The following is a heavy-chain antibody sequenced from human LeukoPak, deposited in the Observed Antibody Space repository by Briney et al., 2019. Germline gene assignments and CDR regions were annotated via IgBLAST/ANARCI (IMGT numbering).Heavy chain of an antibody. D-gene: IGHD6-19*01. V-gene: IGHV1-2*02. Sequence: GASVKVSKASGYTFSDYYMHWVRQAPEQRLKWMGWINPKTGGTRCSQKFQGRVTMTKDTSISTAYMELTGLESDDTAVYYCARSSGFSRFDYWGQGALVTVSS. J-gene: IGHJ4*02. CDR1: GYTFSDYY. CDR2: INPKTGGT. CDR3: ARSSGFSRFDY.